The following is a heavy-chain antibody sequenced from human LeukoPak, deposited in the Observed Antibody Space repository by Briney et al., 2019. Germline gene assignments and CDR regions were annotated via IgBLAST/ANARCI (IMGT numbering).Heavy chain of an antibody. CDR3: ARVNYYDSSGYYYYFDY. CDR1: GYTFTSYA. V-gene: IGHV7-4-1*02. D-gene: IGHD3-22*01. Sequence: ASVTVSCKASGYTFTSYAMNWVRQAPGQGLEWMGWINTNTVNPTYAQGFTGRFVFSLDSSVSTAYLQISSLKAEDTAVYYCARVNYYDSSGYYYYFDYWGQGTLVTVSS. J-gene: IGHJ4*02. CDR2: INTNTVNP.